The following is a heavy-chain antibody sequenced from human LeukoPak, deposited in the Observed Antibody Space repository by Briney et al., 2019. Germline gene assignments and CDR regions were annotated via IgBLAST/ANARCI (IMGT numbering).Heavy chain of an antibody. J-gene: IGHJ3*02. CDR1: GYTFTGYY. CDR3: ASEYYGILTGYTAFDI. D-gene: IGHD3-9*01. V-gene: IGHV7-4-1*02. Sequence: ASVKVSCKASGYTFTGYYMHWVRQAPGQGLEWMGWINTNTGNPTYAQGFTGRFVFSLDTSVSTAYLQISSLKAEDTAVYYCASEYYGILTGYTAFDIWGQGTMVTVSS. CDR2: INTNTGNP.